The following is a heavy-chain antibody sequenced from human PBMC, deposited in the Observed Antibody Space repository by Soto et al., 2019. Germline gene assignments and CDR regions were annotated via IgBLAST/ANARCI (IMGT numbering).Heavy chain of an antibody. V-gene: IGHV1-69*01. CDR3: ARLHVPMTYGGGVFDS. J-gene: IGHJ4*02. Sequence: QVQLVQSGAEMMKSGSSVKVSCKVSGGSFNTYGIGWGRQAPGQGLEWMGEIIPLLGTPNYAQRFQGRVTITADESTTTAYMELSSLRSEDSAVYYGARLHVPMTYGGGVFDSWGQGTLVTVSS. CDR2: IIPLLGTP. D-gene: IGHD3-16*01. CDR1: GGSFNTYG.